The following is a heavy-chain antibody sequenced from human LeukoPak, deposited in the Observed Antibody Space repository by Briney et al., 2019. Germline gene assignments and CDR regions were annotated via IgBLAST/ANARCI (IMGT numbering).Heavy chain of an antibody. D-gene: IGHD1-26*01. CDR2: IYYSGST. V-gene: IGHV4-59*08. CDR1: GGSISSYY. CDR3: ARGGINWFDP. J-gene: IGHJ5*02. Sequence: SETLSLTCTVSGGSISSYYWSWVRQPPGKGLEWIGYIYYSGSTNYNPSLKSRVTISVDTSKNQFSLKLSSVTAADTAVYYCARGGINWFDPWGQGTLVTVSS.